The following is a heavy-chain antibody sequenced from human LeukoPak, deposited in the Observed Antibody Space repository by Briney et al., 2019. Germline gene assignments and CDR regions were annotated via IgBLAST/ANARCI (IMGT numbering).Heavy chain of an antibody. CDR3: AKGKVDSSGYYQTFDY. Sequence: TGRSLRLSCAASGFTFDDYAMRWVRHAPGKGMEWVSGISWNSGSIVYADSVKGRFTISRDNAKNSLYLQMNSLRAEDTALYYCAKGKVDSSGYYQTFDYWGQGTLVTVSS. V-gene: IGHV3-9*01. D-gene: IGHD3-22*01. J-gene: IGHJ4*02. CDR2: ISWNSGSI. CDR1: GFTFDDYA.